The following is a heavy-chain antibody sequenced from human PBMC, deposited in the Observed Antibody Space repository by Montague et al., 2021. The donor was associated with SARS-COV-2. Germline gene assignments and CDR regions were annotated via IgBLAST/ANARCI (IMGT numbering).Heavy chain of an antibody. J-gene: IGHJ6*02. Sequence: CAISGDSVSINSASWDWVRHSPSRGLELLGRTYYRSKWYNDYAVXXRCRVTINPDTSKNQFSLQLNSVTPEDTAIYYCTSGREGNYNVMDVWGQGTTVTVSS. D-gene: IGHD1-1*01. CDR2: TYYRSKWYN. CDR1: GDSVSINSAS. V-gene: IGHV6-1*01. CDR3: TSGREGNYNVMDV.